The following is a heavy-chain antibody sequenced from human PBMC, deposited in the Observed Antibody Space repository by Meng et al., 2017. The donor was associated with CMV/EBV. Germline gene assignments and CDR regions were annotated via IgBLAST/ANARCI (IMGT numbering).Heavy chain of an antibody. CDR2: INPNSGGT. CDR3: ASSLYIVVVPAAIDAFDI. J-gene: IGHJ3*02. CDR1: GYTFTGYY. Sequence: ASVKVSCKASGYTFTGYYMHWVRQAPGQGFEWMGWINPNSGGTNYAQKFQGRVTMTRDTSISTAYMELSRLRSDDTAVYYCASSLYIVVVPAAIDAFDIWGQGTMVTVSS. V-gene: IGHV1-2*02. D-gene: IGHD2-2*02.